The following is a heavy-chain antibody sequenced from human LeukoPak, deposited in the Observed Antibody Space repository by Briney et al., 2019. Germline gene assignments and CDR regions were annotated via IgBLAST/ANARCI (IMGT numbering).Heavy chain of an antibody. Sequence: SETLSLTCAVYGGSFSGYYWSWIRQPPGKGLEWIGEINHSGSTNYNPSLKSRVTISVDTSKNQFSLKLSPVTAADTAVYYCARHDAGDTAMYDYWGQGTLVTVSS. CDR1: GGSFSGYY. V-gene: IGHV4-34*01. J-gene: IGHJ4*02. CDR2: INHSGST. D-gene: IGHD5-18*01. CDR3: ARHDAGDTAMYDY.